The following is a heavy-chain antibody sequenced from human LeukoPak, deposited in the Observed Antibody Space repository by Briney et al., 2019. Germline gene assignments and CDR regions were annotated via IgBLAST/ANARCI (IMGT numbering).Heavy chain of an antibody. CDR1: GFTFGDDA. D-gene: IGHD4-23*01. Sequence: GGSLRLSYTASGFTFGDDAVSWFRQAPGKGLEWAGFIRGKAYGGTTEYAASVKGRFTISRDDSKSIAYLQMNSLRTEDTAVYYCSRYGGNGPDYWGQGTLVTVSS. V-gene: IGHV3-49*03. CDR2: IRGKAYGGTT. CDR3: SRYGGNGPDY. J-gene: IGHJ4*02.